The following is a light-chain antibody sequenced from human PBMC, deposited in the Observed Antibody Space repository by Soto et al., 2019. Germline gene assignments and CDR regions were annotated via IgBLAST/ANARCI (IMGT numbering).Light chain of an antibody. V-gene: IGKV3-20*01. Sequence: EIVLTQYPGTLSLSPGERATLSCRASQSVAANYLAWYQQKPGQAPRLLIYAASRRATGIPDTFSGSGSGTDFTLTITRLEPEDFARYDCQQYGHSPRTFGQGTRGESK. CDR1: QSVAANY. CDR2: AAS. J-gene: IGKJ1*01. CDR3: QQYGHSPRT.